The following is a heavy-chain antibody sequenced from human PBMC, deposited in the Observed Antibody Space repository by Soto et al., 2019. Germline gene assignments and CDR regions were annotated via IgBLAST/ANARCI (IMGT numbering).Heavy chain of an antibody. V-gene: IGHV3-30-3*01. CDR2: MSYDGSNK. Sequence: PGGSLRLSCAASGFTFNSYAIHWVRQAPGKGLEWVAVMSYDGSNKYYADSVKGRFTISRDNSRNTLYLQMNSLRAEDTAVYYCARGATVTTAEYFQHWCQGTLVTVSS. J-gene: IGHJ1*01. CDR1: GFTFNSYA. D-gene: IGHD4-17*01. CDR3: ARGATVTTAEYFQH.